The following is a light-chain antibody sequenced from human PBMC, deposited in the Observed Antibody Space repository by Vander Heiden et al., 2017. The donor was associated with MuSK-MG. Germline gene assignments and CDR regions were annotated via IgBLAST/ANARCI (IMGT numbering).Light chain of an antibody. V-gene: IGLV1-44*01. CDR2: TND. J-gene: IGLJ3*02. Sequence: QSVLTQPPSVSVTPGPRVTTPCSGSSSNIGSNSVNWYQQVPGTAPNLRVYTNDQRPSGGPDRFSGAKSGASASLAISGLQAEDEADYYCAAWDDSLKGWVFGGGTKLTVL. CDR3: AAWDDSLKGWV. CDR1: SSNIGSNS.